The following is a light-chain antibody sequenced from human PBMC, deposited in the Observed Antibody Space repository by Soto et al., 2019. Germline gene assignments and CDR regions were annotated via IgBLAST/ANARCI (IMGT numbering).Light chain of an antibody. V-gene: IGKV3-15*01. CDR1: QSVSSR. J-gene: IGKJ1*01. Sequence: EILMTQSPATLSVSPGERATLSCRASQSVSSRLAWYQQKRGQAPRLLIYDASTRATGIPARFSGSGSGTEFNLTISSLQSEDFAIYYCRHYNKWPPETFGQGTKVDI. CDR3: RHYNKWPPET. CDR2: DAS.